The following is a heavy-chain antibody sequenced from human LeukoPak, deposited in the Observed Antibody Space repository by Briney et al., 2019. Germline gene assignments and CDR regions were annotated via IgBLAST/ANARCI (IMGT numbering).Heavy chain of an antibody. V-gene: IGHV1-2*02. CDR1: GYTFTSYG. CDR3: ALDIVGPTAWHYGY. CDR2: INPNSGGT. D-gene: IGHD1-26*01. Sequence: ASVKVSCKASGYTFTSYGISWVRQAPGQGLEWMGWINPNSGGTNYAQKFQGRVTMTRDTSISTAYMELSRLRSDDTAVYYCALDIVGPTAWHYGYWGQGTLVTVSS. J-gene: IGHJ4*02.